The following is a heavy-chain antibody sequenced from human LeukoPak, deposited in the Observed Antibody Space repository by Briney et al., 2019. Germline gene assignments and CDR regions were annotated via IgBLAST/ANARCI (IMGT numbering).Heavy chain of an antibody. CDR1: GYTFTSYG. V-gene: IGHV1-18*01. J-gene: IGHJ5*02. CDR2: ISAYNGNT. D-gene: IGHD2-15*01. Sequence: ASVKVSCKASGYTFTSYGISWVRQAPGQGLEWMGWISAYNGNTNYAQKLKGRVTMTTDTSTSTAYMELRSLRSDDTAVYYCARDIGIVVVVAARGFGWFDPWGQGTLVTVSS. CDR3: ARDIGIVVVVAARGFGWFDP.